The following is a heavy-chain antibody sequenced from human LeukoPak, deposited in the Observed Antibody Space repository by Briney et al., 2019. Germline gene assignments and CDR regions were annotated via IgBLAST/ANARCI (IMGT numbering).Heavy chain of an antibody. V-gene: IGHV3-53*01. J-gene: IGHJ5*02. D-gene: IGHD3-9*01. CDR1: GFTVRSNY. CDR3: ARVKVFRYFEEFDP. Sequence: PGGSLRLSCAASGFTVRSNYMSWVRQTPGKGLEWVAIIYSDSVSTYYADSVKGRFTISRDNSRNTVNLQMNSLRAEDTAMYYCARVKVFRYFEEFDPWGQGTLVTVSS. CDR2: IYSDSVST.